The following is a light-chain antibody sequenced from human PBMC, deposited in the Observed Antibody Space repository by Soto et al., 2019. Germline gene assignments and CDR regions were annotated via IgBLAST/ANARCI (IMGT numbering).Light chain of an antibody. J-gene: IGKJ1*01. CDR2: ATS. CDR3: QQYGRSPPT. Sequence: EIVLTQSPGTLSLSPGERATLSFRTSQSVSSSHLAWYQQKAGQSPSLLIYATSSRAPDIPDRFSGSGSGTDFTLTISRLEPEDFAVYYCQQYGRSPPTFGQGTKVDIK. V-gene: IGKV3-20*01. CDR1: QSVSSSH.